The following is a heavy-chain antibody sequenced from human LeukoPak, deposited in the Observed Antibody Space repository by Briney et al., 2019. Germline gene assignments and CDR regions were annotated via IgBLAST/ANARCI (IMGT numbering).Heavy chain of an antibody. J-gene: IGHJ6*02. CDR3: AFGDYYYYYGMDV. D-gene: IGHD4-17*01. CDR1: GGSISSGSYY. Sequence: SQTLSLTCTVSGGSISSGSYYWSRIRQPAGKGLEWIGRIYTSGSTNYNPSLKSRVTISLDTSKNQFSLKLSSVTAADTAVYYCAFGDYYYYYGMDVWGQGTTVTVSS. V-gene: IGHV4-61*02. CDR2: IYTSGST.